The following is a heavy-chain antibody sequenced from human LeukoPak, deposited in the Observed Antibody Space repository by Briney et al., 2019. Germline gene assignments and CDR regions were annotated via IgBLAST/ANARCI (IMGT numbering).Heavy chain of an antibody. D-gene: IGHD6-6*01. V-gene: IGHV3-74*01. J-gene: IGHJ4*02. CDR2: INSDGSST. CDR1: GFTFSSYG. Sequence: GGSLRLSCAASGFTFSSYGMSWVRQAPGKGLVWVSRINSDGSSTSYADSVRGRFSISRDNAKNTLYLQMNSLRAEDTAVYYCARGLSGYASSLGYWGQGTLVTVSA. CDR3: ARGLSGYASSLGY.